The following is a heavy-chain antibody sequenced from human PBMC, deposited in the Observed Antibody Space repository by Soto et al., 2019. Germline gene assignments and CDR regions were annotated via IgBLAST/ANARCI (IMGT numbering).Heavy chain of an antibody. CDR1: GFTFSTHS. CDR3: ARAFYDSDSGSKEEYSDY. CDR2: ISYAGSNQ. V-gene: IGHV3-30-3*01. D-gene: IGHD3-10*01. J-gene: IGHJ4*02. Sequence: QVQLVESGGGVVQPGRTLRLSCAASGFTFSTHSMDWVRQAPGKGLEWVAFISYAGSNQHYASSGKGRFTISRDNSKNAQYLQMNSPRAEDTAVYYCARAFYDSDSGSKEEYSDYWGQGTLVTVSS.